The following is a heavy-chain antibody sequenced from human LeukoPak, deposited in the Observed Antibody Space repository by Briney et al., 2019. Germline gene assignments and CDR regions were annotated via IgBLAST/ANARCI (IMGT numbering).Heavy chain of an antibody. CDR1: GFTFSSCT. D-gene: IGHD3-22*01. CDR3: ASGVVFYDSSGSHFEY. Sequence: GGSLRLSCAASGFTFSSCTMNWVRQAPGKGLEWVSYISSSISTIYYADSVKGRFTISRDNAKNSLYLQMNSLRDEDTAVYYCASGVVFYDSSGSHFEYWGQGTLVTVSS. CDR2: ISSSISTI. J-gene: IGHJ4*02. V-gene: IGHV3-48*02.